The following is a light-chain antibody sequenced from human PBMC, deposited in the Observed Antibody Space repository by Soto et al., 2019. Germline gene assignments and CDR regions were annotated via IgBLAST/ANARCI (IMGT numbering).Light chain of an antibody. CDR1: ESIARH. CDR3: QQSYRTLSIT. Sequence: DIQMTQSPSSLSASVGDRVTITCRASESIARHLNWYQQKSGKGPKLLIYAASSLQNGVPSRFRGGGSGTDFTLPISNLQPEDFATYYCQQSYRTLSITFGQGTRLEIK. V-gene: IGKV1-39*01. CDR2: AAS. J-gene: IGKJ5*01.